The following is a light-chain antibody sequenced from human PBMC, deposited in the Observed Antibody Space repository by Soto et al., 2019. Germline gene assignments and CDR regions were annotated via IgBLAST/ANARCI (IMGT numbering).Light chain of an antibody. J-gene: IGLJ3*02. CDR2: EVS. CDR3: GSYVGSKSFV. CDR1: SSDVGGYNY. V-gene: IGLV2-11*01. Sequence: QSALTQPRSVSGSPGQSVTISCTGTSSDVGGYNYVSWYQQHPAKAPKLMIYEVSQRPSGVPDRFSGSKSGNTASLTVSGLQAEDEADYYCGSYVGSKSFVFGGGTKLTVL.